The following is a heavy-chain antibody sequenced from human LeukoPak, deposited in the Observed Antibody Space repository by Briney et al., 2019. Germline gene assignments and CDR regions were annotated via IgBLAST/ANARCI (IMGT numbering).Heavy chain of an antibody. CDR1: GYRVTIYG. V-gene: IGHV5-51*01. Sequence: GDSLDLSCEVSGYRVTIYGSGCVRQMPGKGLEWMGLIYPDDSDTRYSPSFQGQVTISADKSISTAYLQWSSLKASDTAMYYCAIGGDSTTSCYRCFDYWGQGTLVTVSS. CDR3: AIGGDSTTSCYRCFDY. CDR2: IYPDDSDT. J-gene: IGHJ4*02. D-gene: IGHD2-2*02.